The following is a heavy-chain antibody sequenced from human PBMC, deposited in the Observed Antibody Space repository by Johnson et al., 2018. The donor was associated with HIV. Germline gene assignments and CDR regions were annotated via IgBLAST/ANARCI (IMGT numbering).Heavy chain of an antibody. CDR3: ARAGYSYGLGAFDI. V-gene: IGHV3-20*04. Sequence: VQLVESWGVVVQPGGSLRLSCAASGFTFDDYGMSWVRQAPGKGLEWVSGINWNGGSTGYADSVKGRFTISRDNAKNSLYLQMNSLRAEDTALYYCARAGYSYGLGAFDIWGQGTMVTVSS. CDR2: INWNGGST. J-gene: IGHJ3*02. CDR1: GFTFDDYG. D-gene: IGHD5-18*01.